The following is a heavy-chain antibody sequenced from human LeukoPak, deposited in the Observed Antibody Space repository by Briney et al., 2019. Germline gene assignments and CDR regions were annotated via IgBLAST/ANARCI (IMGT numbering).Heavy chain of an antibody. CDR2: IYPGDSDT. V-gene: IGHV5-51*01. Sequence: GESLQISCQGSGYRFTSYWIGWVRQLPGKGLEWMGIIYPGDSDTRYSPSFQGQVTISADKSISTAYLQWSSLKASDTAMYYCASLVEPRGSLGYWGQGTLVTVSS. CDR3: ASLVEPRGSLGY. J-gene: IGHJ4*02. CDR1: GYRFTSYW. D-gene: IGHD6-6*01.